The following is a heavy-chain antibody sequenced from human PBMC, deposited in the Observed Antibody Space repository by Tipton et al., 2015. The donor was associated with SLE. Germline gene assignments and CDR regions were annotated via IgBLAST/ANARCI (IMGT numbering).Heavy chain of an antibody. Sequence: SLRLSCEASGFTFSIYNMNWVRQAPGKGLEWVSYISSSSSTIYYADSVKGRFTISRDNSKNTLYLQMNSLRAEDTAVYYCAKVRDGSSWYGEYFQYWGQGTLVTVSS. CDR3: AKVRDGSSWYGEYFQY. D-gene: IGHD6-13*01. V-gene: IGHV3-48*01. CDR2: ISSSSSTI. CDR1: GFTFSIYN. J-gene: IGHJ1*01.